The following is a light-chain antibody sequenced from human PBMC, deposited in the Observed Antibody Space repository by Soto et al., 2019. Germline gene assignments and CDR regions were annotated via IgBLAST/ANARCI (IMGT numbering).Light chain of an antibody. J-gene: IGKJ1*01. V-gene: IGKV3-15*01. CDR1: QSVRSN. Sequence: EIVMTQSPATLSVSPGERATLACRASQSVRSNLAWYQQKPGQAPRLLIYGASTRATGIPARFSGSGSGTEFTLTIGSLQSEDFAVYYCQQYNSWPPWTFGQGTNVEIK. CDR3: QQYNSWPPWT. CDR2: GAS.